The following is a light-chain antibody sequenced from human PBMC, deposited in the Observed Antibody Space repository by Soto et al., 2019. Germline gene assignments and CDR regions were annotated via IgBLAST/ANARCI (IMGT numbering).Light chain of an antibody. V-gene: IGLV2-14*01. Sequence: QSALTQPASVSGSPGQSITISCTGTSSDVGGYNYVSWYQQHPGKAPKLMIYDVSNRPSGVCNRFSGSKSGNTASLTISGLQAEDEADYYCSSYTSSSLWVFGTGTQLTVL. CDR2: DVS. CDR3: SSYTSSSLWV. CDR1: SSDVGGYNY. J-gene: IGLJ1*01.